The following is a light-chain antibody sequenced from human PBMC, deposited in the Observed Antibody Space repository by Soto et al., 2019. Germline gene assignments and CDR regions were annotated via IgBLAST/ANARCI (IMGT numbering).Light chain of an antibody. V-gene: IGKV3-11*01. CDR2: DAS. Sequence: EIVLTQSPATLSLSPGERATLSCRASQSVSSYLAWYQQRPGQVPRLLIFDASKRATGIPARFSGSGSGTDFTLIINGLDPEDFAVYYCQQRSSWPLTFGGGTKVEIK. J-gene: IGKJ4*01. CDR1: QSVSSY. CDR3: QQRSSWPLT.